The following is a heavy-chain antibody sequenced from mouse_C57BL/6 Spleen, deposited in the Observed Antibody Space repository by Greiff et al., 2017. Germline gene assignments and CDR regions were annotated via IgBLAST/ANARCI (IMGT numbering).Heavy chain of an antibody. CDR1: GFNIKDDY. D-gene: IGHD4-1*01. V-gene: IGHV14-4*01. Sequence: DVKLVESGAELVRPGASVKLSCTASGFNIKDDYMHWVKQRPEQGLEWIGWIDPENGDTEYASKFQGKATITADTSSNTAYLQLSSLTSDDTAVYYCTTTVNWDYWGQGTTLTVSS. J-gene: IGHJ2*01. CDR3: TTTVNWDY. CDR2: IDPENGDT.